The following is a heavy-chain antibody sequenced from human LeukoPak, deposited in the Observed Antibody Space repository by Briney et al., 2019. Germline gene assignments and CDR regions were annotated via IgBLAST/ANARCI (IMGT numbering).Heavy chain of an antibody. D-gene: IGHD3-3*01. CDR3: AVTIFGVVRWFDP. V-gene: IGHV1-69*01. CDR1: GGTFSSYA. CDR2: IIPIFGKA. J-gene: IGHJ5*02. Sequence: GASVKVSCKASGGTFSSYAIRWVRQAPGQGLGWMGGIIPIFGKANYAQKFRRRVTITADESTSTAYMELSSLRSEDTAVYYCAVTIFGVVRWFDPWGQGTLVTVSS.